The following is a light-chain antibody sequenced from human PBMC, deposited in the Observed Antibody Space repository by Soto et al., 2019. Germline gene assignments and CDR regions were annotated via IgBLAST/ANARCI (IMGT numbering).Light chain of an antibody. J-gene: IGKJ4*01. CDR3: QKYNSAPLT. CDR2: ATS. CDR1: QGIAPY. Sequence: DVQMTQSPSSLSAFVGDRVTITCRASQGIAPYLAWFQQKPGKVPKLLIYATSTLQSEVPSRFSDSGSGTDCTLTITSLQSQDVATYYCQKYNSAPLTVGGGTKVEIK. V-gene: IGKV1-27*01.